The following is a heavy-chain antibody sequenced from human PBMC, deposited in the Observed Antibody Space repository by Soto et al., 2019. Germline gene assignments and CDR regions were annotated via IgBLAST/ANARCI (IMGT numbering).Heavy chain of an antibody. D-gene: IGHD5-18*01. CDR3: ARDMPPSAMGRTGWFDP. Sequence: SETLSLTCAVYGGSFSVYYWSWIGQPPGKGLEWIGEINHSGSTNYNPSLKSRVTISVDTSKNQFSLKLSSVTAADTAVYYCARDMPPSAMGRTGWFDPWGQAILVTVSS. V-gene: IGHV4-34*01. CDR1: GGSFSVYY. J-gene: IGHJ5*02. CDR2: INHSGST.